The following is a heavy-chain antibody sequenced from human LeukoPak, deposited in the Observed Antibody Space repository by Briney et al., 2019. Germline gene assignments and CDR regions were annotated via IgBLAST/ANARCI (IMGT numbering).Heavy chain of an antibody. CDR3: ARDRNNWNEHDAFDI. V-gene: IGHV4-59*01. CDR2: IYYSGNT. J-gene: IGHJ3*02. CDR1: GGSISSYY. D-gene: IGHD1-1*01. Sequence: PSESLSLTCTVSGGSISSYYWSWIRQPPGKGIEWIGYIYYSGNTNYNPSLKSRVTISVDTSKNQFSLKMSSVTAADTAVYYCARDRNNWNEHDAFDIWGQGTIVTVSS.